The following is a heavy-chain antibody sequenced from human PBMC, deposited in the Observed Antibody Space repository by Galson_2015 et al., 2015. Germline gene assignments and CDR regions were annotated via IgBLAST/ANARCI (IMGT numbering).Heavy chain of an antibody. CDR2: IDRGGST. D-gene: IGHD3-10*01. V-gene: IGHV3-53*01. CDR1: GFTVSDYY. J-gene: IGHJ4*02. CDR3: ARGEYMSCWFGG. Sequence: SLRLSCAASGFTVSDYYMSWVHQAPGKGLEWVSVIDRGGSTYYADSVKGRFTISRDNYKNTLYLLMNSLRVDDKAVYYCARGEYMSCWFGGWGQGTPVTVSS.